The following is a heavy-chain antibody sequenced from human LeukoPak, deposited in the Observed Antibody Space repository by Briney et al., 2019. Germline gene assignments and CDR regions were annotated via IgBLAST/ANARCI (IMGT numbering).Heavy chain of an antibody. J-gene: IGHJ4*02. CDR1: GFTFSGYA. CDR2: ISASGGST. CDR3: GRARSGYDFDY. D-gene: IGHD5-12*01. V-gene: IGHV3-23*01. Sequence: GGSLRLSCAASGFTFSGYALSWVHQAPGKGLEWVSAISASGGSTYYADSVKGRFTISRDNSKNTLYLQMNSLRADDAAVYYCGRARSGYDFDYWGQGTLVTVSS.